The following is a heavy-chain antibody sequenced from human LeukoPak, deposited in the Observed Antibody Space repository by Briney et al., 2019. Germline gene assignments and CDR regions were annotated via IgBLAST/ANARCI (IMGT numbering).Heavy chain of an antibody. Sequence: PGGSLRLSCAASGFTFSRYSVNWVRQAPGKGLEWVSCISDSSRHIYYADSVKGRFTISRDNAKSSASLQMNSLSAEDTVVYFCVRRGSSSSFDYWGQGTLVTVSS. CDR1: GFTFSRYS. CDR3: VRRGSSSSFDY. D-gene: IGHD6-6*01. J-gene: IGHJ4*02. V-gene: IGHV3-21*01. CDR2: ISDSSRHI.